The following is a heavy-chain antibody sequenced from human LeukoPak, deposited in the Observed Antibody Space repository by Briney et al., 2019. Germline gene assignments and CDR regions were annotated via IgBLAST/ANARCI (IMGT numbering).Heavy chain of an antibody. J-gene: IGHJ6*03. CDR3: AVGARPLDFWSGYYMYYYMDV. V-gene: IGHV1-69*05. CDR2: IIPIFGTA. CDR1: GGTFSSYA. Sequence: SVKVSCKASGGTFSSYAISWVRQAPGQGLEWMGGIIPIFGTANYAQKFQGRVTITTDESTSTAYMELSSLRSEDTAVYYCAVGARPLDFWSGYYMYYYMDVWGKGTTVTVSS. D-gene: IGHD3-3*01.